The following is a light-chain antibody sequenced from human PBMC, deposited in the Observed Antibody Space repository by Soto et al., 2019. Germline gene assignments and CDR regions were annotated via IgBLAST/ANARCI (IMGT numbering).Light chain of an antibody. CDR3: SSYTSNSTYV. CDR1: SSDVGGYNY. Sequence: QSALTQPASVSGSPGQSITISCTGTSSDVGGYNYVSWCQQHPGKAPTLMIYDVTNRPSGVSNRFSGSKSGNTASLTISGLQAEDEADYYCSSYTSNSTYVFGSGTKLTVL. J-gene: IGLJ1*01. CDR2: DVT. V-gene: IGLV2-14*01.